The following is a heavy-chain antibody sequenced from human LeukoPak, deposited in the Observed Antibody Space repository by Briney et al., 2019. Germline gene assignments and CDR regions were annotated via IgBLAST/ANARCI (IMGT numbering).Heavy chain of an antibody. CDR1: GGTFSSYA. Sequence: SVKVSRKASGGTFSSYAISWVRQAPGQGLEWMGRIIPIFGTANYAQKFQGRVTITTDESTSTAYMELSSLRSEDTAVYYCASTIFGVVIASVWGQGTLVTVSS. CDR3: ASTIFGVVIASV. CDR2: IIPIFGTA. D-gene: IGHD3-3*01. J-gene: IGHJ4*02. V-gene: IGHV1-69*05.